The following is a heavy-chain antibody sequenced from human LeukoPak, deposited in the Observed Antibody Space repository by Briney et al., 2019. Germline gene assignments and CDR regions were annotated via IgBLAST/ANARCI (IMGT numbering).Heavy chain of an antibody. CDR2: IYYSGST. Sequence: AETLSLTCTVSGGSLSSYYWSWIRQPPGKGLDGIGYIYYSGSTNYNPSLKSRVTISVDTSKNQFSLKLSSVTAADTAVYYCARSRKDYYGSGSYSPWGQGTLVTVSS. J-gene: IGHJ5*02. CDR3: ARSRKDYYGSGSYSP. V-gene: IGHV4-59*08. D-gene: IGHD3-10*01. CDR1: GGSLSSYY.